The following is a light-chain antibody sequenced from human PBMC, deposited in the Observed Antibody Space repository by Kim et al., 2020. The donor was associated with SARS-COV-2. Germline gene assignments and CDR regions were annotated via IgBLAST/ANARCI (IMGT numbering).Light chain of an antibody. V-gene: IGLV2-14*03. CDR3: SSYTGSSTLVV. CDR2: DVS. CDR1: SSDVGSYNY. J-gene: IGLJ2*01. Sequence: QSITISCTGTSSDVGSYNYVSWYQQHPGKAPKLMIYDVSNRPSGVSNRFSGSKSSNTASLTISGLQTEDEADYYCSSYTGSSTLVVFGGGTKVTVL.